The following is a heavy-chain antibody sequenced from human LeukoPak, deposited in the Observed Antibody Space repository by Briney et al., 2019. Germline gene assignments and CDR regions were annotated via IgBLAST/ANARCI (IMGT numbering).Heavy chain of an antibody. D-gene: IGHD3-9*01. V-gene: IGHV1-46*01. J-gene: IGHJ4*02. Sequence: ASVKVSCKASGYTFTSYHMHWVRQAPGQGLEWMGIINPSGGSTSYAQKFQGRVTMTRDTSTSTVYMELSSLRSEDTAVYYCARDQDQNILTGYYNVIGYWGQGTLVTVSS. CDR2: INPSGGST. CDR3: ARDQDQNILTGYYNVIGY. CDR1: GYTFTSYH.